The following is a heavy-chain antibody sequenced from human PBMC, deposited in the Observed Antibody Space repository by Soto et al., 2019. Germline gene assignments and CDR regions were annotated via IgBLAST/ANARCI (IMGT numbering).Heavy chain of an antibody. J-gene: IGHJ4*02. CDR2: IGGSDGST. V-gene: IGHV3-23*01. CDR1: GCTFSSYA. Sequence: AGGSLRLSCAASGCTFSSYAMSWVRQAPGKGLEWVSAIGGSDGSTYYADSVKGRFTISRDNSKNTLFLQMNSLRAEDTALYYCAKRDSSDYYPYYFDSWGQGTLVTVSS. D-gene: IGHD3-22*01. CDR3: AKRDSSDYYPYYFDS.